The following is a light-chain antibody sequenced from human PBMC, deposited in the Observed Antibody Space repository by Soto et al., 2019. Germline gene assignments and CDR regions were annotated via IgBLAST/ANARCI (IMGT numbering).Light chain of an antibody. J-gene: IGKJ5*01. V-gene: IGKV3-15*01. CDR3: QQYGGSPIT. CDR2: GAS. CDR1: QSISSN. Sequence: EIVMTQSPATLSVSPGERATLSCRASQSISSNLAWYQQRPGQAPRLLVYGASTRATGVPARFSGSGSGTEFTLTISSLQSEDFALYYCQQYGGSPITFGLGTRLEVK.